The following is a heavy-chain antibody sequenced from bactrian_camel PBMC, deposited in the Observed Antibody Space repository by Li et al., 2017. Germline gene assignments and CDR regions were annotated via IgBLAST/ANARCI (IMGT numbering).Heavy chain of an antibody. V-gene: IGHV3-2*01. Sequence: HVQLVESGGGSVQTGGSLRLSCAASGYTSWPPCMGWFRQAPGKGLEWVSSIYSDGVNTYYADSVKGRFTISRDNAMNTLYLQMNSLKTEDSAVYYCATGYRVAHFYWGQGTQVTVS. CDR2: IYSDGVNT. J-gene: IGHJ4*01. CDR3: ATGYRVAHFY. D-gene: IGHD7*01. CDR1: GYTSWPPC.